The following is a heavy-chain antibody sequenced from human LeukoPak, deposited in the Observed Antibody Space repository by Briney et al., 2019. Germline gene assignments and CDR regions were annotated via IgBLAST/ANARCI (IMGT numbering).Heavy chain of an antibody. CDR2: FDPEDGET. V-gene: IGHV1-24*01. CDR3: ATLNGWRPRYYFDY. D-gene: IGHD6-19*01. CDR1: GYTLTELS. Sequence: ASVKGSCKVSGYTLTELSMHWVRQAPGKGLEWMGGFDPEDGETIYAQKFQGRVTMTEDTSTDTAYMELSSLRSEDTAVYYCATLNGWRPRYYFDYWGQGTLVTVSS. J-gene: IGHJ4*02.